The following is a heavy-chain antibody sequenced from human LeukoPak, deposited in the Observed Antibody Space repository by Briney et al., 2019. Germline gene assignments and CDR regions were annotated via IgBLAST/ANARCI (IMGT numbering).Heavy chain of an antibody. J-gene: IGHJ6*02. CDR2: ISSSSSYI. CDR1: GFTFSSYS. D-gene: IGHD3-10*01. V-gene: IGHV3-21*01. CDR3: ARDTPYYYGSGSPIMDV. Sequence: GGSLRLSCAASGFTFSSYSMNWVRQAPGKGLEWVSSISSSSSYIYYTDSVKGRFTISRDNAKNSLYLQMDSLRAEDTAVYYCARDTPYYYGSGSPIMDVWGQGTTVTVSS.